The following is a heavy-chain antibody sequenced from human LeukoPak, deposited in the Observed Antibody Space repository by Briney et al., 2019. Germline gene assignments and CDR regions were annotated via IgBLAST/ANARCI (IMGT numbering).Heavy chain of an antibody. J-gene: IGHJ6*03. CDR3: ATFCCFSYYMDV. Sequence: SVEFSFKASGGTLNSYVISWVRQAPGQGLGWRGGIIPISGTTNYAQKFQGRVTITADKSTSTVYMELSSLRSEDTAVYFCATFCCFSYYMDVWGKGTTVTVSS. CDR2: IIPISGTT. V-gene: IGHV1-69*06. CDR1: GGTLNSYV. D-gene: IGHD2-21*02.